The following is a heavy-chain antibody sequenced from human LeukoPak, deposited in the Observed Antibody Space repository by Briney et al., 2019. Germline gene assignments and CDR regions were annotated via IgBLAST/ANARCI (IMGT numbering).Heavy chain of an antibody. CDR2: IIPILGIA. D-gene: IGHD3-3*01. J-gene: IGHJ4*02. CDR3: ARAPYYDFWSGYFDY. CDR1: GGTFSSYA. V-gene: IGHV1-69*04. Sequence: ASVKVSCKASGGTFSSYAISWVRQAPGQGLEWMGRIIPILGIANYAQKFQGRVTITADKSTSTAYMELSSLRSEDTAVYYYARAPYYDFWSGYFDYWGQGTLVTVSS.